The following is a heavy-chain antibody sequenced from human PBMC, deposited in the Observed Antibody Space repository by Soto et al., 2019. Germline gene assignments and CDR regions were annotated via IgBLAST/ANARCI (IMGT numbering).Heavy chain of an antibody. CDR1: GFNFSNHW. J-gene: IGHJ5*02. V-gene: IGHV3-74*01. D-gene: IGHD1-1*01. CDR2: ITSDGKSK. Sequence: PGGSLRLSCAASGFNFSNHWMHWVRQRPGEGLVWVSRITSDGKSKAYAESVKGRFAISRDNAKNTLCLQMNGLTGEDTAVYYCARESGDWNLNGFDPWGLGTLVTV. CDR3: ARESGDWNLNGFDP.